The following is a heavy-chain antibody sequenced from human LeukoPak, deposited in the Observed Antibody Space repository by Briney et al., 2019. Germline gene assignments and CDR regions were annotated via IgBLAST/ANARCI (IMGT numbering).Heavy chain of an antibody. CDR3: ARGLNRNDYGDYGY. J-gene: IGHJ4*02. CDR1: GGSISSSGYY. CDR2: IYYSGST. D-gene: IGHD4-17*01. V-gene: IGHV4-61*08. Sequence: SETLSLTCTVSGGSISSSGYYWSWIRQPPGKGLEWIGYIYYSGSTNYNPSLKSRVTISVDTSKNQFSLKLSSVTAADTAVYYCARGLNRNDYGDYGYWGQGTLVTVSS.